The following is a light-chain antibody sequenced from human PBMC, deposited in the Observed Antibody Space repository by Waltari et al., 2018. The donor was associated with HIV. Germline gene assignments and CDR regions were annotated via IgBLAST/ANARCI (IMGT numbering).Light chain of an antibody. V-gene: IGLV2-14*03. CDR3: SSYSSSTTSVI. J-gene: IGLJ2*01. CDR1: ANDVGDSNY. Sequence: QSALTQPAPVSGSPGQSITISCTGTANDVGDSNYVSWYQQHPGNAPKLIIYDVNKRPSGVSRRFFGYKSGNLASLTISGLQAEDEGDYFCSSYSSSTTSVIFGGGTMLTVL. CDR2: DVN.